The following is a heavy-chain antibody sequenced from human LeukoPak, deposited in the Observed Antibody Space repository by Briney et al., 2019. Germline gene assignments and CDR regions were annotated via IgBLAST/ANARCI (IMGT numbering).Heavy chain of an antibody. D-gene: IGHD6-25*01. CDR3: ARVGMTAATADF. Sequence: ASVKVSCKASGYTFTSYAMNWVRQAPGQGPEWMGIINPRGGSTDYAQKFQGRVTMTSDTSTSTVYMELHSLRSDDTAVYFCARVGMTAATADFWGQGTLVTVSS. CDR1: GYTFTSYA. CDR2: INPRGGST. J-gene: IGHJ4*02. V-gene: IGHV1-46*01.